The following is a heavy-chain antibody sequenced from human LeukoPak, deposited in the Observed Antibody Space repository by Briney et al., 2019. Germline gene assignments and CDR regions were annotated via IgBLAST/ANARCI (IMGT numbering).Heavy chain of an antibody. D-gene: IGHD4-17*01. V-gene: IGHV3-48*04. CDR2: ISSSGSTI. CDR1: GFTFSTYS. CDR3: ARHLYGGDS. Sequence: PGGSLRLSCAASGFTFSTYSMNWVRQAPGKGLEWVSYISSSGSTIYYADSVKGRFTISRDNANNSLYLQMNSLRAEDTALYYCARHLYGGDSWGQGTLVTVSS. J-gene: IGHJ4*02.